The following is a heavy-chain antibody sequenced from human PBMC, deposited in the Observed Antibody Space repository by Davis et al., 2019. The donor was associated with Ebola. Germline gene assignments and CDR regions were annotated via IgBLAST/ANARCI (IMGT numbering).Heavy chain of an antibody. D-gene: IGHD3-10*01. CDR2: IYYSGST. CDR1: GGSISSYY. CDR3: ARDGSGTGYYYYYGMDV. J-gene: IGHJ6*02. Sequence: SETLSLTCTVSGGSISSYYWSWIRQPPGKGLEWIGYIYYSGSTNYNPSLKSRVTISADTSKNQFSLKLSSVTAADTAVYYCARDGSGTGYYYYYGMDVWGQGTTVTVSS. V-gene: IGHV4-59*01.